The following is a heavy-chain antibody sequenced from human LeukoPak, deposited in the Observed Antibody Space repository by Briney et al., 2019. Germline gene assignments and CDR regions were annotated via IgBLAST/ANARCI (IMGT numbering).Heavy chain of an antibody. D-gene: IGHD3-22*01. V-gene: IGHV1-2*02. CDR3: ARGMSDYYDSSGFH. J-gene: IGHJ4*02. Sequence: ASVKVSCKASGYTFTGYYMHWVRQAPGQGLEWMGWINPNSGGTNYAQKFQGRVTMTRNTSISTAYMELSSLRSEDTAVYYCARGMSDYYDSSGFHWGQGTLVTVSS. CDR2: INPNSGGT. CDR1: GYTFTGYY.